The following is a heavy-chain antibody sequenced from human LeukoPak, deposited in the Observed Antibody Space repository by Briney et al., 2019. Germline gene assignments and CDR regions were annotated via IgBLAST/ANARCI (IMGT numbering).Heavy chain of an antibody. CDR1: GGSISSYY. CDR2: IYYSGST. V-gene: IGHV4-59*01. Sequence: SETLSLTCTVSGGSISSYYWSWIRQPPGKGLEWIGCIYYSGSTNYNPSLKSRVTISVGTSKNQFSLKLSSVTAADTAVYYCARTQGATRGYYYGMDVWGQGTTVTVSS. D-gene: IGHD1-26*01. CDR3: ARTQGATRGYYYGMDV. J-gene: IGHJ6*02.